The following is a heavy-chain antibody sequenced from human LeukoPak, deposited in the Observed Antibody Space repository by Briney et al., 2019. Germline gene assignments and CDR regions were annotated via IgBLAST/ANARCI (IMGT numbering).Heavy chain of an antibody. D-gene: IGHD6-19*01. Sequence: GGSLRLSCADSGFSLSDHYMDWVRQAPGKGLEGVGRTRNKVNSYNTEYAASVKGRFTISREDSKNSLYLQMNSLRTEDTAVYYCARGGYRSGRVVDYWGQGTLVTVSS. CDR2: TRNKVNSYNT. V-gene: IGHV3-72*01. J-gene: IGHJ4*02. CDR3: ARGGYRSGRVVDY. CDR1: GFSLSDHY.